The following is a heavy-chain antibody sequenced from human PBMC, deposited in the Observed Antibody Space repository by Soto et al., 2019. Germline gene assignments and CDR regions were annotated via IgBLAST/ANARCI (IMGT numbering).Heavy chain of an antibody. CDR3: ATEGAKTTWNFDY. CDR1: GFTFDSCG. J-gene: IGHJ4*02. V-gene: IGHV3-23*01. Sequence: GGSLRLSCVACGFTFDSCGMNWVRQAAGKGLEWVAGVSPHAANTYYADSVRGRFIISRDDSRKTVSLDMNRLRGEDSAVYYCATEGAKTTWNFDYWGQGTVVTVSS. CDR2: VSPHAANT. D-gene: IGHD1-1*01.